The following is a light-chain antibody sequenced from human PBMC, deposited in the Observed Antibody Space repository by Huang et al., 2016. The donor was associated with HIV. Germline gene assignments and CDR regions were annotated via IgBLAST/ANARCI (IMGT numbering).Light chain of an antibody. CDR2: GAS. CDR1: QDIRNS. Sequence: DIQMTQSPSSLSASVGDSVTIPFRASQDIRNSLAWYQQKPGKAPKFHRYGASRLERVVPSRFSCGGSGTYYTLTISGLQPEDFATYYCQQYYTPPLTFGGGTKVEIK. J-gene: IGKJ4*01. V-gene: IGKV1-NL1*01. CDR3: QQYYTPPLT.